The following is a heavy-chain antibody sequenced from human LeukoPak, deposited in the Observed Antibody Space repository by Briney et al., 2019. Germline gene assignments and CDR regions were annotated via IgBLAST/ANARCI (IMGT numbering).Heavy chain of an antibody. D-gene: IGHD6-19*01. CDR2: ISGSGDSA. Sequence: GGSLRLSCAASGFTFSSSVMSWVRQAPGKGLEWVSTISGSGDSAYYADSVKGRFTISRDNAKNSLSLQMNSLRAEDTAVYYCARAIAVAGPYYFDYWGQGTLVTVSS. CDR1: GFTFSSSV. V-gene: IGHV3-23*01. CDR3: ARAIAVAGPYYFDY. J-gene: IGHJ4*02.